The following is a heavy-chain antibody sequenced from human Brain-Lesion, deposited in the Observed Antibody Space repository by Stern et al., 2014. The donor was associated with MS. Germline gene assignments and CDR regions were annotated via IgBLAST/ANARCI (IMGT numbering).Heavy chain of an antibody. Sequence: QVQLVQSGTEVKEPGASVKVSCKTSGFTFANYGIGWVRKAPGQGLEWMGWVSPYNGKTNYEQTFQGRVTMTSDTSTTTAYMELRSLRSDDTAVYYCARYDSGSADYWGQGTLVTVSS. CDR2: VSPYNGKT. CDR3: ARYDSGSADY. CDR1: GFTFANYG. J-gene: IGHJ4*02. D-gene: IGHD6-19*01. V-gene: IGHV1-18*04.